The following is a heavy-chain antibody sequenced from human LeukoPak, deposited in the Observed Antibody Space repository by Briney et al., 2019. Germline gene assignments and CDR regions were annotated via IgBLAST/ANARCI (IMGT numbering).Heavy chain of an antibody. CDR1: GFTFSSYA. D-gene: IGHD5-12*01. J-gene: IGHJ4*02. CDR3: AKDPRGLSYYFDY. V-gene: IGHV3-23*01. Sequence: GGSLRLSCAASGFTFSSYAMSWVRQAPGKGLEWVSAISGSGGSTYYADSVKGRFTISRDNSKDTLYLQMNSLRAEDTAVYYCAKDPRGLSYYFDYWGQRTLVTVSS. CDR2: ISGSGGST.